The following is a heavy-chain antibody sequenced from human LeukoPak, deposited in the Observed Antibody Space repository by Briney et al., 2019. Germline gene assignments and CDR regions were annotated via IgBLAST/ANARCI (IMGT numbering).Heavy chain of an antibody. Sequence: GGSLRLSCAASGFTFSSYGIHWVRQAPGKGLVWVSRIESDGSSTSYADSVKGRFTISRDNAKNTLSLQMSSLRAEDTAVYYCTRGFGSGSSLPFDYWGQGTLVTVSS. D-gene: IGHD3-10*01. CDR1: GFTFSSYG. J-gene: IGHJ4*02. V-gene: IGHV3-74*01. CDR3: TRGFGSGSSLPFDY. CDR2: IESDGSST.